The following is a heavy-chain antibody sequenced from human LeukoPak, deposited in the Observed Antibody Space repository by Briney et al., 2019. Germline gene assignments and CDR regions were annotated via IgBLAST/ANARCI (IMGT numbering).Heavy chain of an antibody. CDR2: IYYTGST. V-gene: IGHV4-59*01. CDR3: ARGSGWYFY. Sequence: SQTLSLTCAVSGGAICSYYWSTVRQPPGPGLEWIGYIYYTGSTNYNTSLKSRVTISVDTSKNQFSLKLSSVTAADTAVYYCARGSGWYFYWGQGTLVTVSS. CDR1: GGAICSYY. J-gene: IGHJ4*02. D-gene: IGHD6-13*01.